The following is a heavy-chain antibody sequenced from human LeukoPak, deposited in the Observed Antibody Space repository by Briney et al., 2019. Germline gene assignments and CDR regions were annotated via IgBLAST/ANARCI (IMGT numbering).Heavy chain of an antibody. CDR2: MSPNSGNT. CDR1: GYTFTSYD. J-gene: IGHJ6*03. Sequence: ASVKVSCKASGYTFTSYDINWVRQATGQGLEWMGWMSPNSGNTGYAQKFQGRVTITRNTSISTAYMELSSLRSEDTAVYYCAREVVVPAAIGMWYYYYMDVWGKGTTVTVSS. D-gene: IGHD2-2*02. CDR3: AREVVVPAAIGMWYYYYMDV. V-gene: IGHV1-8*03.